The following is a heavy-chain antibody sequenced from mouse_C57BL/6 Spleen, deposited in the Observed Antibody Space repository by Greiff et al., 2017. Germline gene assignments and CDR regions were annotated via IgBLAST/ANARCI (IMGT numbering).Heavy chain of an antibody. Sequence: EVKLVESGGGLVKPGGSLKLSCAASGFTFSDYGMHWVRQAPEKGLEWVAYISSGSSTLYYADTVKGRFTIARDNAKNTLFLQMTSLRSEDTAMYYCTMGPYNYWAMDYWGQGTSVTVSS. CDR3: TMGPYNYWAMDY. D-gene: IGHD2-12*01. J-gene: IGHJ4*01. V-gene: IGHV5-17*01. CDR1: GFTFSDYG. CDR2: ISSGSSTL.